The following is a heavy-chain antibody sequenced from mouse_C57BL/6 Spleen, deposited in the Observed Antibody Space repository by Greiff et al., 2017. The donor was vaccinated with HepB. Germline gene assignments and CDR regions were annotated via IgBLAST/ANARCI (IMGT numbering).Heavy chain of an antibody. CDR1: GYTFTTYW. J-gene: IGHJ2*01. Sequence: VQLQQPGAELVMPGASVKLSCKASGYTFTTYWMHWVKQRPRQGLEWIGEIDPSDSYTNYNQKFKGKSTLTVDKSSSTAYMQLSSLTSEDSAVYYCARRSNYFDYWGQGTTLTVSS. CDR2: IDPSDSYT. CDR3: ARRSNYFDY. V-gene: IGHV1-69*01.